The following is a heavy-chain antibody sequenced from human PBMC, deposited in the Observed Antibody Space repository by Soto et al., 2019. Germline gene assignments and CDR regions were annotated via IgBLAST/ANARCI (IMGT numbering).Heavy chain of an antibody. J-gene: IGHJ4*02. Sequence: QAHLVESGGGVVQPGRSLRLSCAASGFTFTSYGMHWVRQAPGTRLEWVAVISYDGGLQHYAVSVKGRFTISRDNSKNMVFLQMNSLRADDWAVYYCVSERGYGQDSVPYSWGQGPLVSVSA. CDR1: GFTFTSYG. V-gene: IGHV3-30*03. CDR2: ISYDGGLQ. CDR3: VSERGYGQDSVPYS. D-gene: IGHD3-10*01.